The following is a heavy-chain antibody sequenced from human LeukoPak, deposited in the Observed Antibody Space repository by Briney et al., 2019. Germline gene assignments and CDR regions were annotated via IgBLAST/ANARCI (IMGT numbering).Heavy chain of an antibody. V-gene: IGHV3-21*01. D-gene: IGHD3-9*01. CDR1: GFTFSSCS. Sequence: GGSLRLSCAASGFTFSSCSMNWVRQAPGKGLEWVSSISSSSSYIYYADSVKGRFTISRDNAKNSLYLQMNSLRAEDTAVYYCASGESILTGFDYWGQGTLVTVSS. CDR3: ASGESILTGFDY. CDR2: ISSSSSYI. J-gene: IGHJ4*02.